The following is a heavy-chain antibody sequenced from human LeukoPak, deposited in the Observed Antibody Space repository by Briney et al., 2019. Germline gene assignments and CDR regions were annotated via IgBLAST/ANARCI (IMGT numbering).Heavy chain of an antibody. CDR3: AREEVGDWSNWFDP. V-gene: IGHV4-30-2*01. D-gene: IGHD3/OR15-3a*01. CDR2: IYHSGST. CDR1: GGSISSGGYS. Sequence: PSETLSLTCAVSGGSISSGGYSWSWIRQPPGKGLEWIGYIYHSGSTYYNPSLKSRVTISVDRSKNQFSLKLSSVTAADTAVYYCAREEVGDWSNWFDPWGQGTLVTVSS. J-gene: IGHJ5*02.